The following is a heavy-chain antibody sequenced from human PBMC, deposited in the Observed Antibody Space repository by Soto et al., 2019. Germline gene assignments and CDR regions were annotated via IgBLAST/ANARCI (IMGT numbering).Heavy chain of an antibody. D-gene: IGHD3-10*01. CDR1: GDTFTTYD. Sequence: ASVKVSCKASGDTFTTYDINWVRQATGHGLEWMGWINPNSGNIGYAQRFQGRVTMTRDTAIRTAYMEVSSLRSDDTAVYYCARGRASGSYYLLDYWGQGALVTV. J-gene: IGHJ4*02. CDR3: ARGRASGSYYLLDY. V-gene: IGHV1-8*01. CDR2: INPNSGNI.